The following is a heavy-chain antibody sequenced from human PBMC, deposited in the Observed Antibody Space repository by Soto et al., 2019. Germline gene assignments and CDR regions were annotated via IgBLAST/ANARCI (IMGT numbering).Heavy chain of an antibody. CDR2: ISSNSAYI. CDR1: GFTFRSFT. Sequence: GGSLRLSCAASGFTFRSFTMNWVRQAPGKGLEWVSTISSNSAYIYYTDALRGRFTISRDNAKNSLHLQMNSLRAEDTAVYYCTRDAARGSSARGWFDPWGPGTLVTVAS. D-gene: IGHD6-13*01. CDR3: TRDAARGSSARGWFDP. V-gene: IGHV3-21*01. J-gene: IGHJ5*02.